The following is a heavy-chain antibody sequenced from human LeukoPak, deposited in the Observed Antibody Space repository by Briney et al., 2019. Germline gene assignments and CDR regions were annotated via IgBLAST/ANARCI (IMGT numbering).Heavy chain of an antibody. CDR3: ARVPGIAVAGEGYYYYMDV. CDR2: IQQDGSEI. V-gene: IGHV3-7*03. J-gene: IGHJ6*03. D-gene: IGHD6-19*01. Sequence: GGSLRLSCVASGFTFSSYWMGWVRQAPGKGLEWVANIQQDGSEIFYVDSVKGRFTISRDNAKNSLYLQMNSLRAEDTAVYYCARVPGIAVAGEGYYYYMDVWGKGTTVTISS. CDR1: GFTFSSYW.